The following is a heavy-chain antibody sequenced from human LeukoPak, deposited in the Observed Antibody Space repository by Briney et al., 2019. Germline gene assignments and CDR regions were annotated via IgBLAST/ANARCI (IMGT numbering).Heavy chain of an antibody. V-gene: IGHV3-74*01. Sequence: GGSLRLSCAASGFTFSSYWMHWVRQAPGKGLVWVSRINMDGSLTNCADSVRGRFTISRDNAKNTLSLQMNSLRPEDTAVYYCARGSLYCGGDCYSDYWGQGTLVTVSS. J-gene: IGHJ4*02. CDR2: INMDGSLT. CDR3: ARGSLYCGGDCYSDY. D-gene: IGHD2-21*02. CDR1: GFTFSSYW.